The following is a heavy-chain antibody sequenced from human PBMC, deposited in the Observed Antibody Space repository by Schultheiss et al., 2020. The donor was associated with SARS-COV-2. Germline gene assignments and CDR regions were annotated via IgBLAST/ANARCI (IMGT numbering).Heavy chain of an antibody. CDR1: GFTFSSYD. Sequence: GGSLRLSCAASGFTFSSYDMHWVRQAPGKGLEWVSYISSSGSTIYYADSVKGRFTISRDNAKNSLYLQMNSLRAEDTAVYYCARERGGYCSSTSCPNRYYYYGMDVWGQGTTVTVSS. V-gene: IGHV3-11*01. CDR2: ISSSGSTI. J-gene: IGHJ6*02. CDR3: ARERGGYCSSTSCPNRYYYYGMDV. D-gene: IGHD2-2*01.